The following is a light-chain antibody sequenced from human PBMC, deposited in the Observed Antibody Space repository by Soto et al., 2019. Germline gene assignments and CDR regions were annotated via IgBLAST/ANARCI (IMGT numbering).Light chain of an antibody. CDR2: AAS. CDR1: ERINTY. V-gene: IGKV1-39*01. J-gene: IGKJ2*01. CDR3: QQSYSTPYS. Sequence: DIQMTQSPSSVSASVGDRVTITCRASERINTYLAWYQQQPGKAPKLLIYAASSLQSGVPSRFSGSGSGTDFTLTISSLQPEDFATYYCQQSYSTPYSFGQGTKLEIK.